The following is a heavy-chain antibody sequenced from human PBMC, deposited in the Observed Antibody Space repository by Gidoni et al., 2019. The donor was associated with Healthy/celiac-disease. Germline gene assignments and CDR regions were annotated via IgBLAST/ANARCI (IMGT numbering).Heavy chain of an antibody. CDR1: GYTLTELS. V-gene: IGHV1-24*01. D-gene: IGHD3-16*02. CDR2: FDPEDGET. J-gene: IGHJ5*02. CDR3: ATSPPYGMITFGGVIALGFDP. Sequence: QVQLVQSGAEVKKPGASVKVSCKVSGYTLTELSIHWVRQAPGKGLEWMGGFDPEDGETIYAQKFQGRVTMTEDTSTDTAYMELSSLRSEDTAVYYCATSPPYGMITFGGVIALGFDPWGQGTLVTVSS.